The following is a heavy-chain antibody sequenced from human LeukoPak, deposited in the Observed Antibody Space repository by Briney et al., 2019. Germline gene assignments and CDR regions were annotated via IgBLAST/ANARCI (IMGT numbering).Heavy chain of an antibody. CDR3: AHRQYGGHSNFFDY. V-gene: IGHV2-5*02. CDR2: IYWDDDK. Sequence: SGPTLVKPTQTLTLTCTFSGFSISTSGEGVGWIRQPPGKALEWLALIYWDDDKRYSPSLKTRLTITKDTSKNQVVLTMTNMDPVDTGTYYCAHRQYGGHSNFFDYWGQGTLVTVSS. CDR1: GFSISTSGEG. J-gene: IGHJ4*02. D-gene: IGHD4-23*01.